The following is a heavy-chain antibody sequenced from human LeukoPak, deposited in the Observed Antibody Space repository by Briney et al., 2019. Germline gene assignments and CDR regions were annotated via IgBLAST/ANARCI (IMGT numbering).Heavy chain of an antibody. CDR1: GGSISSSSYY. Sequence: PSETLSLTCTVSGGSISSSSYYWGWIRQPPGKGLEWIGSIHYGGTTYYNPSLRSRVTISVDTSKNQFSLKLSSVTAADTAVYYCAGLKEYFQYWGQGTLVTVPS. CDR3: AGLKEYFQY. J-gene: IGHJ1*01. V-gene: IGHV4-39*01. CDR2: IHYGGTT.